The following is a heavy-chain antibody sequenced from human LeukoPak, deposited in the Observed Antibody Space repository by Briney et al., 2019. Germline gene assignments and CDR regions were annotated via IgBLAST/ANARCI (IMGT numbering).Heavy chain of an antibody. Sequence: GGSLRLSCVASGFTFSGAAIHWFRQASGKGLEWVGRIRTKPNNYAAAYTASVKGRFTISRDDSRNTAYLQMNSLKTEDTAVYYCTRTGYTSGTDDYWGQGTLVTVSS. V-gene: IGHV3-73*01. J-gene: IGHJ4*02. CDR1: GFTFSGAA. CDR2: IRTKPNNYAA. D-gene: IGHD6-19*01. CDR3: TRTGYTSGTDDY.